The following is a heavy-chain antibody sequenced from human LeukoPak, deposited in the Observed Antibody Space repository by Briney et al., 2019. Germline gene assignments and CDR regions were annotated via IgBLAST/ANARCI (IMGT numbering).Heavy chain of an antibody. CDR2: IYYSGST. V-gene: IGHV4-59*08. J-gene: IGHJ6*02. CDR3: ARGRCSGLGAAAGTGYYYYYYGMDV. Sequence: SETLSLTCTVSGGSISSYYWSWIRQPPGKGLEWIGYIYYSGSTNYNPSLKSRVTISVDTSKNQFSLKLSSVTAADTAVYYCARGRCSGLGAAAGTGYYYYYYGMDVWGQGTTVTVSS. CDR1: GGSISSYY. D-gene: IGHD6-13*01.